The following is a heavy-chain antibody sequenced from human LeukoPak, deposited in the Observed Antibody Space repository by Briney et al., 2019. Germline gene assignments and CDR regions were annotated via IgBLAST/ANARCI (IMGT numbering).Heavy chain of an antibody. CDR1: GLTFSKAW. J-gene: IGHJ4*02. CDR2: IQSKPDGGTA. D-gene: IGHD3-10*01. CDR3: TTRGHLRGIDH. Sequence: GGSPRLSCAASGLTFSKAWMNWVRQAPGKGLEWVGHIQSKPDGGTADYAAPVKGRFTISRDDSKNTLYLVINSLKTEDTAVYYCTTRGHLRGIDHWGQGTLVTVSS. V-gene: IGHV3-15*01.